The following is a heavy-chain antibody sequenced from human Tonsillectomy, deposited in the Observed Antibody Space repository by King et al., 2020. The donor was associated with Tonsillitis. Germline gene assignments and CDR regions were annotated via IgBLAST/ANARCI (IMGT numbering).Heavy chain of an antibody. V-gene: IGHV3-23*04. Sequence: EVQLVESGGALVQPGGSLRLSCAASGFTFGSYAMTWVRQAPGKGLEWVSALSGGAGSTYYADSVKGRFTISRDNSKNTLYLKMNSLRAEETAVYYCAKLGFSSGCYGYFDYWGQGTLVTVSS. CDR2: LSGGAGST. CDR1: GFTFGSYA. J-gene: IGHJ4*02. D-gene: IGHD6-19*01. CDR3: AKLGFSSGCYGYFDY.